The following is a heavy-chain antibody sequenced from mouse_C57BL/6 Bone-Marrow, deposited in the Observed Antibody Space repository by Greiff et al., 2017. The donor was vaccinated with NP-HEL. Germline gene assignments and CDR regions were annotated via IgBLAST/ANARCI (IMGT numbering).Heavy chain of an antibody. Sequence: EVKLVESGGGLVKPGGSLKLSCAASGFTFSSYAMSWVRQTPEKRLEWVATISDGGSYTYYPDNVKGRFTISRDNAKNNLYLQMSHLKSEDTAMYYCARWWHWYFEVWGTGTTVTVSS. J-gene: IGHJ1*03. V-gene: IGHV5-4*03. CDR2: ISDGGSYT. CDR1: GFTFSSYA. CDR3: ARWWHWYFEV. D-gene: IGHD1-1*02.